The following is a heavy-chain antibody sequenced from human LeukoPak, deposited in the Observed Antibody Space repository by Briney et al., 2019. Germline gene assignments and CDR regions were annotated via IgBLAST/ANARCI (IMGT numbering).Heavy chain of an antibody. Sequence: PGGSLRLSCAASGFTFSNAWMSWVRQAPGKGLEWVGRIKSKTDGGTTDYAAPVKGRFTISRDDSKNTLYLQMNSLKTEDTAVYYCLAAMIVVAAYFQHWGQGTLVTVSS. V-gene: IGHV3-15*01. J-gene: IGHJ1*01. CDR3: LAAMIVVAAYFQH. D-gene: IGHD3-22*01. CDR1: GFTFSNAW. CDR2: IKSKTDGGTT.